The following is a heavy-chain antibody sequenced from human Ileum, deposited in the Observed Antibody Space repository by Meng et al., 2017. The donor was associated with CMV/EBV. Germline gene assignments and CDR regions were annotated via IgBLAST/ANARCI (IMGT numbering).Heavy chain of an antibody. V-gene: IGHV3-74*01. J-gene: IGHJ4*02. CDR1: GFTVSSNW. CDR3: VRGGSRYGDWEY. D-gene: IGHD1-26*01. CDR2: TSGDGRTI. Sequence: LSLTCAASGFTVSSNWMHWVRQAPGKGLAWVSRTSGDGRTINYADSVKGRFTISRDNARNTVYLQMNSLRADDTAVYYCVRGGSRYGDWEYWGQGTVVTVSS.